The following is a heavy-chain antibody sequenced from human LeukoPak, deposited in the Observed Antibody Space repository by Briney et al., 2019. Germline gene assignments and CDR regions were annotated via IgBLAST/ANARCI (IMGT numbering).Heavy chain of an antibody. CDR1: GYTFTGYY. CDR2: INPNSGGT. J-gene: IGHJ5*02. CDR3: ARARLLHYDSSGYQYNWFDP. D-gene: IGHD3-22*01. V-gene: IGHV1-2*06. Sequence: ASVKVSCKASGYTFTGYYMHWVRQAPGQGLEWMGRINPNSGGTNYAQKFQGRVTMTRDTSISTAYMELSRLRSGDTAVYYCARARLLHYDSSGYQYNWFDPWGQGTLVTVSS.